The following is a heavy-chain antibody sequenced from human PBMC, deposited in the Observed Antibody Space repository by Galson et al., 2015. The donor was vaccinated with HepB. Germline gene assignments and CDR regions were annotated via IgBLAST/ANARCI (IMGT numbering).Heavy chain of an antibody. CDR3: ARDKGGSYSYYYMDV. CDR1: GFTFSSYW. V-gene: IGHV3-74*01. CDR2: INSDGSST. Sequence: SLRLSCAASGFTFSSYWMHWVRQAPGKGLVWVSRINSDGSSTSYADSVKGRFTISRDNAKNTLYLQMNSLRAEDTAVYYCARDKGGSYSYYYMDVWGKGTTVTVSS. D-gene: IGHD1-26*01. J-gene: IGHJ6*03.